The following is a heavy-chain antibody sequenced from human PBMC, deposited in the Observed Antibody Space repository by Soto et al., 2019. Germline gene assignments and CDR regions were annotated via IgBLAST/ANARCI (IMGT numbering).Heavy chain of an antibody. J-gene: IGHJ4*02. CDR2: IYHSGST. V-gene: IGHV4-4*02. D-gene: IGHD5-18*01. CDR3: ARGDSYGFGPYYFDY. Sequence: QVQLQESGPGLVKPSGTLSLTCAVSGGSISSSNWWSWVRQPPGKGLEWIGEIYHSGSTNYNPSIKSRVTISVDQSKNQFSLKLSSVTAADTAVYYCARGDSYGFGPYYFDYWGQGNLVTVSS. CDR1: GGSISSSNW.